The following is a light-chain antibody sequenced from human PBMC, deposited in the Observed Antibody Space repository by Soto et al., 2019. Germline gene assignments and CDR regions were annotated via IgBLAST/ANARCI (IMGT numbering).Light chain of an antibody. J-gene: IGLJ1*01. CDR3: SSYTSSSTLNV. CDR2: DVS. Sequence: SVLTQPGCVTGSPGQSITISCTGTSSDVGGYNYVSWYQQHPGKAPKLMIYDVSNRPSGVSNRFSGSKSGNTASLTISGLQAEDEADYYCSSYTSSSTLNVFGTGTKVTVL. CDR1: SSDVGGYNY. V-gene: IGLV2-14*01.